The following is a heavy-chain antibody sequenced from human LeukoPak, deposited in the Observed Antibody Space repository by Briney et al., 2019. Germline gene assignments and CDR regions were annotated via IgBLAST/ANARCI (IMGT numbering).Heavy chain of an antibody. CDR3: ARMEMDPAMVTNYFDY. CDR2: IHPSGGGT. V-gene: IGHV1-46*01. Sequence: GASVKVSCKASGYTFTSYYMHWVRQAPGQWLEWMGVIHPSGGGTNYAPKFQGRVTMTRDTSTTTVFMEMSSLTSEDTAIYYCARMEMDPAMVTNYFDYWGQGTLVTVSS. J-gene: IGHJ4*02. D-gene: IGHD5-18*01. CDR1: GYTFTSYY.